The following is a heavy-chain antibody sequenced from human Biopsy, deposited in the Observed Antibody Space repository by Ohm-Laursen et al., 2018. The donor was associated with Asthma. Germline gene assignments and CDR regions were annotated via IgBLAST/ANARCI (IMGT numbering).Heavy chain of an antibody. CDR2: INAGNGNT. CDR1: GYTFINYA. D-gene: IGHD3-9*01. CDR3: ARTYYDFLTGQVIDAFAI. V-gene: IGHV1-3*01. Sequence: ASVKVSCKVSGYTFINYAIHWVRQAPGQRLEWMGWINAGNGNTRYSQKFQGRVTITRDTSASTAYMELSSLRSEDTAVYYCARTYYDFLTGQVIDAFAIWGQGTMVTVSS. J-gene: IGHJ3*02.